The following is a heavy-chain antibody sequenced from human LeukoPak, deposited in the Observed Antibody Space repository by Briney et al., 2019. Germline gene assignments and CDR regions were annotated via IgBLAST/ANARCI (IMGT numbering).Heavy chain of an antibody. CDR2: ISYDGSNK. J-gene: IGHJ4*02. D-gene: IGHD5-18*01. Sequence: PGGSLRLSCAASGFTFSSYGMHWVRQAPGKGLEWVAVISYDGSNKYYADSVKGRFTISRDNSKNTLYLQMNSLRAEDTAVYYCARGDTAMAMGYFDYWGQGTLVTVSS. CDR1: GFTFSSYG. CDR3: ARGDTAMAMGYFDY. V-gene: IGHV3-30*03.